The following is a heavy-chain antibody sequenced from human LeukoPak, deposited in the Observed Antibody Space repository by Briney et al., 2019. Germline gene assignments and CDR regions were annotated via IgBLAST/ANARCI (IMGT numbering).Heavy chain of an antibody. Sequence: GGSLRLSCAASGFTFSSYAMHWVRQAPGKGLEWVAVISYDGSNKYYADSVKGRFTISRDNTKNTLYLQMNSLRAEDTAVYYCARAPDIVVVPAAIDYWGQGTLVTVSS. CDR1: GFTFSSYA. V-gene: IGHV3-30*04. CDR2: ISYDGSNK. D-gene: IGHD2-2*01. CDR3: ARAPDIVVVPAAIDY. J-gene: IGHJ4*02.